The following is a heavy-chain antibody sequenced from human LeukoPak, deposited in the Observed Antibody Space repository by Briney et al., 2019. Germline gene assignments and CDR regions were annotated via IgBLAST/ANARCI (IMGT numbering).Heavy chain of an antibody. D-gene: IGHD3-22*01. Sequence: GFLRLSCAASGFTFSSYAMSWVCQAPGKGLEWVSAISGSGGSTYYADSVKGRFTISRDNSKNTLYLQMNSLRAEDTAVYYCAKEASDYYDSTPIDYWGQGTLVTVSS. J-gene: IGHJ4*02. CDR1: GFTFSSYA. CDR3: AKEASDYYDSTPIDY. CDR2: ISGSGGST. V-gene: IGHV3-23*01.